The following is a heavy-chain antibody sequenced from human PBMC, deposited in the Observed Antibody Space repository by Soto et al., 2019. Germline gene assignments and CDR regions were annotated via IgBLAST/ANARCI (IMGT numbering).Heavy chain of an antibody. Sequence: KPSETLSLTCTVSGGSISSGDYYWSWIRQPPGKGLEWIGYIYYSGSTYYNPSLKSRVTISVDTSKNQFSLKLSSVTAADTAVYYCARVRYSSFVLGAFDIWGQGTMVTVSS. CDR2: IYYSGST. D-gene: IGHD6-13*01. CDR3: ARVRYSSFVLGAFDI. V-gene: IGHV4-30-4*01. J-gene: IGHJ3*02. CDR1: GGSISSGDYY.